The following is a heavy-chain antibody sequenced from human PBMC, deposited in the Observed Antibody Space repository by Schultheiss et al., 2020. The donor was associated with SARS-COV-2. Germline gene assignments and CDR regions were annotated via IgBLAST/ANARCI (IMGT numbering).Heavy chain of an antibody. J-gene: IGHJ6*02. CDR2: IWYDGSNK. Sequence: GGSLRLSCAASGFTFSSYGMHWVRQAPGKGLEWVAVIWYDGSNKYYADSVKGRFTISRDNSKNTLYLQMNSLRAEDTAVYYCARDLTAVDTAIFYDYYGMDVWGQGTPVTVSS. V-gene: IGHV3-33*01. D-gene: IGHD5-18*01. CDR3: ARDLTAVDTAIFYDYYGMDV. CDR1: GFTFSSYG.